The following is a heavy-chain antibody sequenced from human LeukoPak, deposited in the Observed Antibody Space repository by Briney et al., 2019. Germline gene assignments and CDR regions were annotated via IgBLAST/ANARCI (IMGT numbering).Heavy chain of an antibody. V-gene: IGHV4-38-2*02. CDR2: IYHSGST. CDR3: ARVQKGRRTTVDY. D-gene: IGHD2/OR15-2a*01. CDR1: GYSISSGYY. Sequence: SQTLSLTCTVSGYSISSGYYWGWIRQPPGKGLEWIGSIYHSGSTYYNPSLKSRVTISVDTSKNQFSLKLSSVTAADTAVYYCARVQKGRRTTVDYWGQGTLVTVSS. J-gene: IGHJ4*02.